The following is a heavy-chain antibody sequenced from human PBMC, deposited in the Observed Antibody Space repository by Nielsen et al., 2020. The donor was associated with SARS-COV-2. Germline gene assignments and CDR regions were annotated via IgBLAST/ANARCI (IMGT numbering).Heavy chain of an antibody. J-gene: IGHJ6*02. Sequence: WIRQPPGKGLEWVSAISGSGGSTYYADSVKGRFTISRDNSKNMLYLQMNSLRAEDTAVYYYAREKQYQLLWVSYYGMDVWGQGTTVTVSS. D-gene: IGHD2-2*01. CDR2: ISGSGGST. V-gene: IGHV3-23*01. CDR3: AREKQYQLLWVSYYGMDV.